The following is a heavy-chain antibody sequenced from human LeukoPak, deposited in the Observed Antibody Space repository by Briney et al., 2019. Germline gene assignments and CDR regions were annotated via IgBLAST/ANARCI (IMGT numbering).Heavy chain of an antibody. J-gene: IGHJ4*02. CDR3: ASGEVGVRKFYSDPFHY. Sequence: GGSLRLSCAASGFAVASNYMSWVRQAPEKGLEWVSILYSAGATYYADSVSGRFTITRDTSKNTLNLQMNSLRADDTAIYYCASGEVGVRKFYSDPFHYWGQGTLVTVSS. V-gene: IGHV3-53*01. D-gene: IGHD2-15*01. CDR1: GFAVASNY. CDR2: LYSAGAT.